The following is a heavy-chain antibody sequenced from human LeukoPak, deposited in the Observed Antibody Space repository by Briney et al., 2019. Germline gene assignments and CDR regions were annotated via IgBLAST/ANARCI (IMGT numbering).Heavy chain of an antibody. Sequence: SETLSLTCAVYGGSFSGYYWSWIRQPPGKGLEWIGEINHRGSTNYNPSLKSRVTISEDTSKNQFSLKLSSGTAADTAVYYCARLPVGAFAFDIWGQGTMVTVSS. D-gene: IGHD1-26*01. CDR3: ARLPVGAFAFDI. CDR1: GGSFSGYY. J-gene: IGHJ3*02. CDR2: INHRGST. V-gene: IGHV4-34*01.